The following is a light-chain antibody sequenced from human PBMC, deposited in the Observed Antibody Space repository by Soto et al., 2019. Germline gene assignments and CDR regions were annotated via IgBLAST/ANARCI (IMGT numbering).Light chain of an antibody. CDR2: EAS. CDR3: QQYNNLIT. J-gene: IGKJ5*01. CDR1: QSISSR. Sequence: DFQMTQSHPTLSSSLGDRVPIPFRASQSISSRLAWYQQKPGQAPSLLIHEASSLDSGIPARFSGSGSGTEFSLTISSLQSDDFAAYYCQQYNNLITFGQGTRLDIK. V-gene: IGKV1-5*03.